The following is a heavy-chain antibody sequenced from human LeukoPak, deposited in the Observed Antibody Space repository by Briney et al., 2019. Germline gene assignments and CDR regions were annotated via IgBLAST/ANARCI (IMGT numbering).Heavy chain of an antibody. D-gene: IGHD4-17*01. CDR3: ARDLLDSTVTNSDY. J-gene: IGHJ4*02. CDR2: ISYDGSNK. V-gene: IGHV3-30*04. CDR1: GFTFSSYA. Sequence: GRSLRLSCAASGFTFSSYAMHWVRQAPGKGLEWVAVISYDGSNKYYADSVKGRFTISRDNSKNTLYLQMNSLRAEDTAVYYYARDLLDSTVTNSDYWGQGTLVTVSS.